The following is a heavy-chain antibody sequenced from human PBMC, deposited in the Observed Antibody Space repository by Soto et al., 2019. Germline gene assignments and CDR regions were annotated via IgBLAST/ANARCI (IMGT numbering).Heavy chain of an antibody. V-gene: IGHV4-39*01. CDR3: ASHVRNQGYEYYFDC. J-gene: IGHJ4*02. D-gene: IGHD3-3*01. CDR1: GDSISSKSYY. Sequence: PSETLSLTCXPSGDSISSKSYYWGWIRQAPGKGLEWIGRIGYTATSYYNPSLQSRVTMSVDTSENQISLRPSSMTAADTAVYYCASHVRNQGYEYYFDCWSQGTLVTVSS. CDR2: IGYTATS.